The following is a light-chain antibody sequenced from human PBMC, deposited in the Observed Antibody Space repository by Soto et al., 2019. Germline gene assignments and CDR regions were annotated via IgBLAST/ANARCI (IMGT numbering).Light chain of an antibody. V-gene: IGLV2-14*01. Sequence: QSALTQPASVSGSPGQSITISCTGTGSDVGGYNYVSWYQQHPGKAPKLLIYEVTNRPSGISSRFSGSKSVNTASLTISGLQAEDEAHYYCNSYTSTSVHVLFGGGTKATVL. CDR3: NSYTSTSVHVL. CDR1: GSDVGGYNY. J-gene: IGLJ3*02. CDR2: EVT.